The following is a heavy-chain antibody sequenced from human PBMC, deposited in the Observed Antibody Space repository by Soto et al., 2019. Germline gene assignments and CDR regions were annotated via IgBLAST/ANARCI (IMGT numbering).Heavy chain of an antibody. CDR3: ARHKSGSDWLDP. D-gene: IGHD2-15*01. CDR2: MFYSGAT. V-gene: IGHV4-39*01. J-gene: IGHJ5*02. CDR1: GGSISDISYC. Sequence: SETLSLTCTVSGGSISDISYCWGWIRQPPGKGLQWIGCMFYSGATYYNPSLKNRVTLSVDTSNNEFSLKLVSVTAPDTAVYYCARHKSGSDWLDPWGQGTLVTVS.